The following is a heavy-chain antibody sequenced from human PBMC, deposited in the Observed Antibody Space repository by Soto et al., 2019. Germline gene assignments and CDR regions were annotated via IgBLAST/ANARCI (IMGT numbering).Heavy chain of an antibody. D-gene: IGHD6-13*01. V-gene: IGHV5-10-1*01. J-gene: IGHJ6*02. CDR3: ARQGYSSRPYYYYGMDV. CDR1: GYSFTSYW. Sequence: PGESLKISCKGSGYSFTSYWISWVRQMPGKGLEWMGRIDPSDSYTNYSPSFQGHVTISADKSISTAYLQWSSLKASDTAMYYCARQGYSSRPYYYYGMDVWGQGTTVTVSS. CDR2: IDPSDSYT.